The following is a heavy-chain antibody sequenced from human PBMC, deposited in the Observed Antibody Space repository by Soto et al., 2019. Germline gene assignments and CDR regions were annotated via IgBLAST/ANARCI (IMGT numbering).Heavy chain of an antibody. Sequence: SETLSLTCAVYGGSFSGYYWSWIRQPPGKGLEWIGEINHSGSTNYNPSLKSRVTISVDTSKNQFSLKLSSVTVTDTAVYYCARKSSPAHCSGGSCYSVDYWGQGTLVTVSS. CDR1: GGSFSGYY. CDR2: INHSGST. CDR3: ARKSSPAHCSGGSCYSVDY. J-gene: IGHJ4*02. V-gene: IGHV4-34*01. D-gene: IGHD2-15*01.